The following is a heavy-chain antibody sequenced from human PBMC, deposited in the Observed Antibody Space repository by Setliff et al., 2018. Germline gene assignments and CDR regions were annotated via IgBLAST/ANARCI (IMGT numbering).Heavy chain of an antibody. D-gene: IGHD2-2*01. Sequence: ASVKVSCKVSGYTLTELSMHWVRQAPGKGLEWMGGFDPEDGETIYAQKFQGRVTMTEDTSTDTAYMELSSLRSEDTAVYYCATYAVVVPAALYSSSWAFDYWVPETLLVTVSS. J-gene: IGHJ4*03. CDR1: GYTLTELS. CDR2: FDPEDGET. V-gene: IGHV1-24*01. CDR3: ATYAVVVPAALYSSSWAFDY.